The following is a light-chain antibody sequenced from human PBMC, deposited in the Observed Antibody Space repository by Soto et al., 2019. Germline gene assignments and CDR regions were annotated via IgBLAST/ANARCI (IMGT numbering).Light chain of an antibody. CDR3: QQYNSYSPT. CDR1: QSISTW. CDR2: KAS. V-gene: IGKV1-5*03. Sequence: DIQMNQSPSSLSASVGDRVPITCRASQSISTWLAWYQQEPGKAPKLLIHKASSLQSGVPSRFSGSGSGTDFTLTISSLHPDDFATYYCQQYNSYSPTFGQGTKVDIK. J-gene: IGKJ1*01.